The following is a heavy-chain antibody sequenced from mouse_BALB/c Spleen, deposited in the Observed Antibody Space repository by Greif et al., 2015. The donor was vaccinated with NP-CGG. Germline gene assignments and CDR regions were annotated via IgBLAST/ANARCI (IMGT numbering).Heavy chain of an antibody. CDR2: INPSNGGT. V-gene: IGHV1S81*02. CDR1: GYTFTSYY. D-gene: IGHD2-14*01. J-gene: IGHJ4*01. Sequence: QVQLKESGAELVKPGASVKLSCKASGYTFTSYYMYWVKQRPGQGLEWIGGINPSNGGTNFNEKFKSKATLTVDKSSSTAYMQLSSLTSEDSAVYYCTRERAYYRYDRAYAMDYWGQGTSVTVSS. CDR3: TRERAYYRYDRAYAMDY.